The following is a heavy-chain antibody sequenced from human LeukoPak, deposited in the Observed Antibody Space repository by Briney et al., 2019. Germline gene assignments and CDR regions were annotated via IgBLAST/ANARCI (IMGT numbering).Heavy chain of an antibody. D-gene: IGHD6-13*01. CDR2: INPNSGGT. J-gene: IGHJ5*02. Sequence: ASVKVSCKASGYTFTSYGISWVRQAPGQGLEWMGWINPNSGGTNYAQKFQGRVTMTRDTSISTAYMELSRLRSDDTAVYYCARDSDLYSSSWYRNRFDPWGQGTLVTVSS. V-gene: IGHV1-2*02. CDR3: ARDSDLYSSSWYRNRFDP. CDR1: GYTFTSYG.